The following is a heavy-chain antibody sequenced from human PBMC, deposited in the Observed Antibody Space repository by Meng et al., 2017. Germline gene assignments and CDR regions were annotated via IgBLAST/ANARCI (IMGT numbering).Heavy chain of an antibody. CDR3: ARGYGGLDY. Sequence: QLQLQESGSGLVKPSQTLSLTCAVSGGPVSSGGYSWNWIRQPPGKGLEWIGYIFHSGTTYYNPSLESRVTISIDTSKNQFSLKVTSATAADTAVYYCARGYGGLDYWGQGTLVTVSS. CDR2: IFHSGTT. J-gene: IGHJ4*02. V-gene: IGHV4-30-2*01. D-gene: IGHD3-10*01. CDR1: GGPVSSGGYS.